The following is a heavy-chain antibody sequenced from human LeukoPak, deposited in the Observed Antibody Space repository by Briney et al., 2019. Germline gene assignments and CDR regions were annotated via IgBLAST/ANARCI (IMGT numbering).Heavy chain of an antibody. J-gene: IGHJ4*02. CDR1: GGSFSGYY. CDR2: INHSGST. D-gene: IGHD3-16*02. CDR3: ARGLYYDYVWGSYRYRGPYYFDY. V-gene: IGHV4-34*01. Sequence: SETLSLTCAVYGGSFSGYYWSWIRQPPGKGLEWIGEINHSGSTNYNPSLKSRVTISVDTSKNQFSLKLSSVTAADTAVYYCARGLYYDYVWGSYRYRGPYYFDYWGQGTLVTVSS.